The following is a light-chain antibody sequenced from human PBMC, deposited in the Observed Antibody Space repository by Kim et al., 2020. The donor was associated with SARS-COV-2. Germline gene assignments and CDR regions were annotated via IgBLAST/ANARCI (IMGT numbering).Light chain of an antibody. CDR2: GAS. CDR1: QSVTDDY. CDR3: QQYGGSPIT. Sequence: APGERATLSCRASQSVTDDYLAWLQQKPGQSPRLRISGASSRATGIPDRFSGSGSGTDFTLTISRVEPEDFAVYYCQQYGGSPITFGPGTKVDIK. J-gene: IGKJ3*01. V-gene: IGKV3-20*01.